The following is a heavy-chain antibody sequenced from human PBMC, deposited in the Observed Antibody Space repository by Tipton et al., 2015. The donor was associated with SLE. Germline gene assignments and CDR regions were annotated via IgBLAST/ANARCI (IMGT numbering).Heavy chain of an antibody. D-gene: IGHD6-19*01. Sequence: SLRLSCAASGFTFSSYAMHWVRQAPGKGLEWVAVISYDGSNKYYADSVKGRFTISRDNSKNTLYLQMNSLRAEDTAVYYCAKADSSGWSPFDYWGQGTLVTVSS. J-gene: IGHJ4*02. CDR3: AKADSSGWSPFDY. V-gene: IGHV3-30*04. CDR1: GFTFSSYA. CDR2: ISYDGSNK.